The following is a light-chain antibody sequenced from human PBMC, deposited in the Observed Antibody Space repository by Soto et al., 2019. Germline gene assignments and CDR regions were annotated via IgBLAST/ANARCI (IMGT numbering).Light chain of an antibody. J-gene: IGLJ2*01. CDR1: SSDVGSYNL. CDR3: CSYAGSTTLV. Sequence: QSALTQAASVPGSPGQSITISCTRTSSDVGSYNLVSWYQQHPGKAPKLMIYEVSMRPSGVSNRFSGSKSGNTASLAIPVLQAEDEADYDCCSYAGSTTLVFGGGTTLTVL. CDR2: EVS. V-gene: IGLV2-23*02.